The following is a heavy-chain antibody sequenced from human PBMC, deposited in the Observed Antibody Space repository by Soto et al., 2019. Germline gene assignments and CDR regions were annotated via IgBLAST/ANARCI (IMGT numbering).Heavy chain of an antibody. CDR2: IYAGGST. Sequence: EVQLVETGGGLTQPGGSLRLSCENSGFTVNSDYMSWVRQAPGKGLEWVSIIYAGGSTYYADSVRGRFTISSDNSRNTLYLQMNSLRVEDTAVYDCARSFDYGYIHHWGQGTLVTVSS. V-gene: IGHV3-53*02. CDR3: ARSFDYGYIHH. J-gene: IGHJ4*02. D-gene: IGHD3-10*01. CDR1: GFTVNSDY.